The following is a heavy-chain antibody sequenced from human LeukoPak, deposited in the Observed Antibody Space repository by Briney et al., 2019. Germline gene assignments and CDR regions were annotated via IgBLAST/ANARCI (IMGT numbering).Heavy chain of an antibody. CDR2: IYYSGST. V-gene: IGHV4-59*01. J-gene: IGHJ4*02. CDR1: GGSISTCY. CDR3: ARDRLGLPVDY. Sequence: PSETLSLTCTVSGGSISTCYWTWIRQPPGKGLEWIGYIYYSGSTNYNPSLKSRVTMSVDTSKNQFSLKLNSVTAADTAVYYCARDRLGLPVDYWGRGTLVTVSS. D-gene: IGHD3-16*01.